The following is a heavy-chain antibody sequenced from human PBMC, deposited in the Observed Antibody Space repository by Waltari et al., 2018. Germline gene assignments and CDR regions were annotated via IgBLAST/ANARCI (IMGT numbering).Heavy chain of an antibody. CDR3: ARDGSFDF. V-gene: IGHV1-2*02. CDR2: INPNSEST. J-gene: IGHJ4*02. Sequence: QVQLVQSGAEVKKPGASVKVSCKAFGYTLSDYYMHWVRQAPGQGLEWMGWINPNSESTKYAQKFQGRVTLTRDTSINTVYMELSSLRSDDTALYYCARDGSFDFGGQGTLVTVSS. CDR1: GYTLSDYY.